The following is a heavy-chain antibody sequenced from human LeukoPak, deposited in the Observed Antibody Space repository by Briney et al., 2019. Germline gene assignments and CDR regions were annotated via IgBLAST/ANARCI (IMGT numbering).Heavy chain of an antibody. D-gene: IGHD6-19*01. Sequence: PSGTLSLTCTVSGDSINSLDLWSWVRQPPGKGLEWIGEMYLSGTTHSNPSVKSRVTISIDKSKNQFFLNLSSVTAADTAVYYCTAQGGWYIDYWGQGTLVTVSS. J-gene: IGHJ4*02. CDR2: MYLSGTT. CDR3: TAQGGWYIDY. V-gene: IGHV4-4*02. CDR1: GDSINSLDL.